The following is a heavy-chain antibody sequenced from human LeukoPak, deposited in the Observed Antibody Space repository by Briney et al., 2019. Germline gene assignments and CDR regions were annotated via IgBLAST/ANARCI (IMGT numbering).Heavy chain of an antibody. V-gene: IGHV4-4*07. J-gene: IGHJ4*02. CDR1: GGSISSYY. CDR2: IYTSGST. D-gene: IGHD3-9*01. CDR3: AGGDDWLGPQPYYFDY. Sequence: SETLSLTCTVSGGSISSYYWSWIRQPAGKGLEWIGRIYTSGSTNYNPSLKSRVTISVDTSKNQFSLKLSSVTAADTAVYYCAGGDDWLGPQPYYFDYWGQGTLVTVSS.